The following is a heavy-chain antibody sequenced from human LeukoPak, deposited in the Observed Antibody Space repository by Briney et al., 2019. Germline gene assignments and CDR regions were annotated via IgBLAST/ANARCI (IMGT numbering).Heavy chain of an antibody. CDR2: IIPLFGTA. V-gene: IGHV1-69*05. CDR3: ARGGYCTDGVCHYYYYYMDV. Sequence: ASVKVSCKASGGTFSSYAISWVRQAPGQGLEWMGGIIPLFGTANYAQKFQGRVTITTDESTSTAYMELSSLRSEDTAVYYCARGGYCTDGVCHYYYYYMDVWGKGTTVTVSS. CDR1: GGTFSSYA. J-gene: IGHJ6*03. D-gene: IGHD2-8*01.